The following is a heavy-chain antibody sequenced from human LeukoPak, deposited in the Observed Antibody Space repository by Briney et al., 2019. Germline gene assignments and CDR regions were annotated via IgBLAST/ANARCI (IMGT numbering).Heavy chain of an antibody. J-gene: IGHJ2*01. CDR2: IYHSGST. Sequence: SETRSLTCAVSGFSISSGYYWGWIRQPPGKGLEWIGSIYHSGSTYYNPSLKSRVTISLDTSKNHFSLKLTSVTAADTAVYYCTRDLLRGYKYGPAPWWYFDLWGRGTLVTVSS. CDR3: TRDLLRGYKYGPAPWWYFDL. V-gene: IGHV4-38-2*02. CDR1: GFSISSGYY. D-gene: IGHD5-18*01.